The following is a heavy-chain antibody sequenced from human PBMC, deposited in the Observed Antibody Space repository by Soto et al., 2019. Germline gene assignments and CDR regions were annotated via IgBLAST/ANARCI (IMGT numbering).Heavy chain of an antibody. V-gene: IGHV4-59*01. CDR3: ARGRDDYNGWYVDL. D-gene: IGHD4-4*01. J-gene: IGHJ2*01. CDR2: LYYGGST. CDR1: GGSISTYY. Sequence: SETLSLTCTASGGSISTYYWNWIRQPPGKGLEWIGYLYYGGSTNYNPSLESRGTISLDTSKNQISLKLSSVTAADTAVYYCARGRDDYNGWYVDLWGRGSLVTVSS.